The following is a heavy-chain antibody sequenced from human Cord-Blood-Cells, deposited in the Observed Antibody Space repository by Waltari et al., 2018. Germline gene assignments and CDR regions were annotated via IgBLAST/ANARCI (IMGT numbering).Heavy chain of an antibody. CDR1: GFTFSSYA. D-gene: IGHD7-27*01. V-gene: IGHV3-23*01. J-gene: IGHJ4*02. CDR2: ISGSGGST. CDR3: AKVTGILLGMLDY. Sequence: EVQLLESGGGLVQPGGSLRLSCAASGFTFSSYAMRWVRQAPGKGLEWVSAISGSGGSTYYADSVKGRFTISRDNSKNTLYLQMNSLRAEDTAVYYCAKVTGILLGMLDYWGQGTLVTVSS.